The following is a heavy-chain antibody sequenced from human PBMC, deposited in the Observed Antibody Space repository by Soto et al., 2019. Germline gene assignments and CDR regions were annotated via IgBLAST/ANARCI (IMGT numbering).Heavy chain of an antibody. Sequence: GGSLRLSCAASGFTFSNFGIHWVRQAPGKGLEWVAVISYDGNNKNYADSVKGRFTTSRDNSKNTLYLQMNSLRAEDTAVYYCAKGDYNYVDLYYFDSWGQGTLVTVLL. V-gene: IGHV3-30*18. J-gene: IGHJ4*02. D-gene: IGHD5-18*01. CDR1: GFTFSNFG. CDR2: ISYDGNNK. CDR3: AKGDYNYVDLYYFDS.